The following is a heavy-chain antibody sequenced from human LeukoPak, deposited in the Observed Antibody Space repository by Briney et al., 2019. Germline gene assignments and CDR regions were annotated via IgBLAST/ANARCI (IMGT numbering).Heavy chain of an antibody. D-gene: IGHD6-19*01. CDR1: GGSISSSNW. CDR2: IYHSGST. CDR3: VGGVIAVAGIKRGGAFDI. J-gene: IGHJ3*02. V-gene: IGHV4-4*02. Sequence: SETLSLTCAVSGGSISSSNWWSWVRQPPGKGLEWIGEIYHSGSTNYNPSLKSRVTISVDKSKNQFSLKLSSVTAADTAVYYCVGGVIAVAGIKRGGAFDIWGQGTMVTVSS.